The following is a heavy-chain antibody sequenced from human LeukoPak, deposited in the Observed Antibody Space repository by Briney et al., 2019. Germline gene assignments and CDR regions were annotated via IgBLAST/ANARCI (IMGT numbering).Heavy chain of an antibody. J-gene: IGHJ5*02. CDR2: IYHSGST. V-gene: IGHV4-30-2*01. D-gene: IGHD6-13*01. CDR1: GGSISSGGYS. Sequence: PSQTLSLTCAVSGGSISSGGYSWSWIRQPPGKGLEWIGYIYHSGSTYYNPSLKSRVTISVDRSKNQFSLKLSSVTAADTAVYYCASGLSSSWYFNWFDPWGQGTLVTVSS. CDR3: ASGLSSSWYFNWFDP.